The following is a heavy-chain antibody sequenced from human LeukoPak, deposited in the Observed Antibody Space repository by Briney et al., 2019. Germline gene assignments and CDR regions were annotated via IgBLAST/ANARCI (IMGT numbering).Heavy chain of an antibody. Sequence: SETLSLTCTVSGGSISSTTHYWGWIRQPPGKGLEWTGSMYYSGNTYYNPSLKSRVTISVDTSKNQFSLKLSSVTAADTAVYYCARETFGVPRGAFDIWGQGTMVTVSS. D-gene: IGHD3-3*01. J-gene: IGHJ3*02. CDR3: ARETFGVPRGAFDI. CDR2: MYYSGNT. V-gene: IGHV4-39*07. CDR1: GGSISSTTHY.